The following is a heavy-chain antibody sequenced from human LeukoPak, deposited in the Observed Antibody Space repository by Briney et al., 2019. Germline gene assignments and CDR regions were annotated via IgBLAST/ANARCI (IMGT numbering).Heavy chain of an antibody. CDR1: GFTFSDYY. V-gene: IGHV3-11*01. CDR2: ISSSGSTI. J-gene: IGHJ3*02. Sequence: TGGSLRLSCAASGFTFSDYYMSWIRQAPGKGLEGVSYISSSGSTIYYADSVKGRFTISRDNAKNSLYLQMNSLRAEDTAVYYCARATYYYDSSXXXHXXXDAFDIWGQGT. CDR3: ARATYYYDSSXXXHXXXDAFDI. D-gene: IGHD3-22*01.